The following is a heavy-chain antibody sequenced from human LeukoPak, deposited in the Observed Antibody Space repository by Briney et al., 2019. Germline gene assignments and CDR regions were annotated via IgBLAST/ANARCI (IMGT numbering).Heavy chain of an antibody. J-gene: IGHJ5*02. V-gene: IGHV4-59*08. D-gene: IGHD2-8*02. CDR2: MYSSGTT. CDR3: ARHPRSCTGAGTCFSWFDA. Sequence: PSETLSLTCTVSGDSISNDYWSWIRHPPGKGLEWIGYMYSSGTTKYNPSLKSRVTMSVDTSKNQFSLRLHSVTAADTAMYYCARHPRSCTGAGTCFSWFDASGQGILVTVSS. CDR1: GDSISNDY.